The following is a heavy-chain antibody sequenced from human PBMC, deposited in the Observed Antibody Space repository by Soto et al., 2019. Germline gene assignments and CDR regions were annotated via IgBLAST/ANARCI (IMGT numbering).Heavy chain of an antibody. J-gene: IGHJ4*02. V-gene: IGHV3-21*06. CDR2: ISSTTNSI. CDR3: ARESEDLSSNLDY. Sequence: GGSLRLSCAASGFTFTRYSMNWVRQAPGKGLEWVASISSTTNSIYYGESLKGRLTISRDNAKNSMYLQMNTLRAEDTAVYYCARESEDLSSNLDYWGQVTLVTVSS. CDR1: GFTFTRYS.